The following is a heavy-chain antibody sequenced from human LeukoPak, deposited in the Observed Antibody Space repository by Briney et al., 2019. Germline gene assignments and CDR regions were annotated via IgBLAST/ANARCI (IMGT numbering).Heavy chain of an antibody. CDR2: ISYDGSNK. V-gene: IGHV3-30*04. J-gene: IGHJ4*02. CDR3: ARDLHCSGGSCYAKPTYYFDY. Sequence: GGPLRLSCAASGFTFSSYAMHWVRQAPGKGLEWVAVISYDGSNKYYADSVKGRFTISRDNSKNTLYLQMNSLRAEDTAVYYCARDLHCSGGSCYAKPTYYFDYWGQGTLVTVSS. CDR1: GFTFSSYA. D-gene: IGHD2-15*01.